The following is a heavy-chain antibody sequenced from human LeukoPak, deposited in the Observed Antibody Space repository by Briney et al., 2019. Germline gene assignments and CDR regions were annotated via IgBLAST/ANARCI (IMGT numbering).Heavy chain of an antibody. CDR3: VKDSPPRYSGSPPAY. CDR1: EFIFSNYW. CDR2: IKQDGSEK. D-gene: IGHD1-26*01. Sequence: GGSLRLACAASEFIFSNYWMSWVRQAPGKGLEWVANIKQDGSEKYFVDSVKGRFTISRDNAKNSLYLQMNSLRADDTAVYYCVKDSPPRYSGSPPAYWGQGTLVTVSS. J-gene: IGHJ4*02. V-gene: IGHV3-7*03.